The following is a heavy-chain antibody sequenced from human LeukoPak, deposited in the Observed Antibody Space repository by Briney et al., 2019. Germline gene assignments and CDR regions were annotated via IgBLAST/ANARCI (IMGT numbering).Heavy chain of an antibody. CDR2: IFYSGNT. Sequence: SETLSLTCTVSGGSISGINYYWGWIRQPPGKGLEWIGSIFYSGNTYYNPSLMSRVTISVDTSKNQFSLKLSSVTAADTAVYYCARHIHRSYSGSGATDWFDPWGQGTLVTVSS. J-gene: IGHJ5*02. V-gene: IGHV4-39*01. CDR1: GGSISGINYY. CDR3: ARHIHRSYSGSGATDWFDP. D-gene: IGHD3-10*01.